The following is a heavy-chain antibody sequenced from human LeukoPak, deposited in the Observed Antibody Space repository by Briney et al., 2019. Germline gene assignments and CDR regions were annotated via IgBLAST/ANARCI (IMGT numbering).Heavy chain of an antibody. CDR1: GGTFSSYA. CDR2: IIPIFGIA. D-gene: IGHD6-13*01. V-gene: IGHV1-69*13. Sequence: AASVKVSCKASGGTFSSYAISWVRQAPGQGLEWMGGIIPIFGIANYAQKFQGRVTITADESTSTAYMELSSLRSEDTAVYYCARSGSWTGFDYWGQGTLVTVSS. J-gene: IGHJ4*02. CDR3: ARSGSWTGFDY.